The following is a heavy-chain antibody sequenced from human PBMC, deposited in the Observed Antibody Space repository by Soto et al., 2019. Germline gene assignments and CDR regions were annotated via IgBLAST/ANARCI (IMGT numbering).Heavy chain of an antibody. Sequence: SETLSLTCTVSGCSITSYYWSWIRQPPGKVLEWIGYMYNTGSTIYNPSLKSRVTISVDTSKNQFSLKLNSVTAADTAVYYCARDLWGYCGADCYPLDVWGQGTTVTVS. CDR3: ARDLWGYCGADCYPLDV. J-gene: IGHJ6*02. CDR2: MYNTGST. CDR1: GCSITSYY. D-gene: IGHD2-21*02. V-gene: IGHV4-59*13.